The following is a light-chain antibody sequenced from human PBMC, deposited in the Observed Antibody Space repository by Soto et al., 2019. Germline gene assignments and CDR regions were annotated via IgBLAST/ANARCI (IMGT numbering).Light chain of an antibody. CDR1: QSISSW. Sequence: DIQMTQFPSTLSASVGDRVTITCRASQSISSWLAWYQQKPGKAPKLLIYKASSLESGVPSRFSGSGSGTXXTXTIXSRQPDDFATYYCQQYNSYWTFGQGTRVEIK. CDR2: KAS. J-gene: IGKJ1*01. V-gene: IGKV1-5*03. CDR3: QQYNSYWT.